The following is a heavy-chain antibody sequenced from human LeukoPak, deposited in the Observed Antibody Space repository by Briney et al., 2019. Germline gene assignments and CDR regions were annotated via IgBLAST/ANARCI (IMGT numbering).Heavy chain of an antibody. CDR1: GFTSSNHA. J-gene: IGHJ4*02. CDR2: RSPCDGAT. D-gene: IGHD2-21*01. Sequence: PGGSLRLSCAASGFTSSNHAMIWVRQAPGRGQEWVSIRSPCDGATYYADSASSRCLLSRDNTQNIVYLQRNDLRVPDTALYYCARDQVALPGIPLDNWGQG. CDR3: ARDQVALPGIPLDN. V-gene: IGHV3-23*01.